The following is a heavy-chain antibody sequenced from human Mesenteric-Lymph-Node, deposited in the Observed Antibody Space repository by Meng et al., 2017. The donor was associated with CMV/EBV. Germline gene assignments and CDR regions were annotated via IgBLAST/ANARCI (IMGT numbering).Heavy chain of an antibody. D-gene: IGHD5-18*01. J-gene: IGHJ4*02. V-gene: IGHV3-20*04. Sequence: GESLKISCAASGFTFDDYGMSWVRQAPGKGLEWVSGINWNGGSTGYADSVKGRFTISRDNAKNSLYLQMNSLRAEDTAVYYCATLRDGYTYDWGQGTLVTVSS. CDR1: GFTFDDYG. CDR2: INWNGGST. CDR3: ATLRDGYTYD.